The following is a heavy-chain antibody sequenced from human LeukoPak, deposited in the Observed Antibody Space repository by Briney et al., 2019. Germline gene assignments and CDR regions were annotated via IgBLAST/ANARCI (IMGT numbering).Heavy chain of an antibody. J-gene: IGHJ4*02. V-gene: IGHV4-31*03. CDR1: GGSISSGGYY. CDR2: IYYSGST. CDR3: ARLSSGSYFSY. Sequence: PSETLSLTCTVSGGSISSGGYYWSWIRQHPGKGLEWIGYIYYSGSTYYNPSLKSRVTISVDASKNQFSLKLSSVTAADTAVYYCARLSSGSYFSYWGQGTLVTVSS. D-gene: IGHD1-26*01.